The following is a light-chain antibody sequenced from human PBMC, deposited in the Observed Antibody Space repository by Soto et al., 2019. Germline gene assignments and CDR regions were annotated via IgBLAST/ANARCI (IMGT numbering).Light chain of an antibody. J-gene: IGKJ4*01. Sequence: ETVMTQSPATLSVSPGERATLSCRASQSISNNLAWYQQKPGQAPRLIMFRTSTRATGVPARFSGSGSGTDFTLTISSLQPEDFATYYCLQNYNYPLTFGGGTKVDIK. CDR3: LQNYNYPLT. V-gene: IGKV3-15*01. CDR1: QSISNN. CDR2: RTS.